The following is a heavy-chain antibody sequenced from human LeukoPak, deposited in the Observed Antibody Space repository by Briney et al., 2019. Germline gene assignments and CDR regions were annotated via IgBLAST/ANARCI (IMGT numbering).Heavy chain of an antibody. V-gene: IGHV1-46*01. CDR3: ARENSVAGGYFDL. D-gene: IGHD6-19*01. J-gene: IGHJ2*01. CDR1: GYTFTSYY. Sequence: ASVKVSCTASGYTFTSYYMHWVRQAPGQGLEWMGIINPSGGSTSYAQKFQGRVTMTRDTSTSTVYMELSSLRSEDTAVYYCARENSVAGGYFDLWGRGTLVTVSS. CDR2: INPSGGST.